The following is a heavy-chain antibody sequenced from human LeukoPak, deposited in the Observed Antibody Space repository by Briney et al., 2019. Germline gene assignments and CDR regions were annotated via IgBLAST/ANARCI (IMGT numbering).Heavy chain of an antibody. CDR2: IYYSGST. CDR3: VRGGIAAALDY. Sequence: SETLSLTCTVSGVSISSGGYYWSWIRQHPGKGLEWIGYIYYSGSTYQNPSLMSRVTISVDTSKNQFSLNLSSVTAADTAVYYCVRGGIAAALDYWGQGTLVTVSS. V-gene: IGHV4-31*03. D-gene: IGHD6-13*01. CDR1: GVSISSGGYY. J-gene: IGHJ4*02.